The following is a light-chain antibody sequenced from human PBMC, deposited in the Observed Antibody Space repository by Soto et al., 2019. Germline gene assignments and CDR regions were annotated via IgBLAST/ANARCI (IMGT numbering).Light chain of an antibody. CDR2: GAS. J-gene: IGKJ1*01. Sequence: EVVVTQSPGTLSLSPGERATLSCRASQSVTSDYLAWYQQKPGQSPRLLMSGASRRATGVPDRFSGSGSGTDFTLTIRRLEPEDFAVYYCQHYGHALWAFGQGTKVDIK. V-gene: IGKV3-20*01. CDR1: QSVTSDY. CDR3: QHYGHALWA.